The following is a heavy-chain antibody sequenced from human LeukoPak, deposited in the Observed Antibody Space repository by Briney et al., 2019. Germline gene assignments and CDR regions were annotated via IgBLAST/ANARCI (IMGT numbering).Heavy chain of an antibody. CDR1: GHSIRSGSY. D-gene: IGHD1-26*01. Sequence: SETPSLTCDVSGHSIRSGSYWGWIWQPPGKGLEWIGSIYHSGNTCYNSSLKSRLIISVDTSKNQISLKLSSVAAADTAIYYCARGRGGSGDRVIFDIWGQGTLVTISS. V-gene: IGHV4-38-2*01. CDR2: IYHSGNT. J-gene: IGHJ4*02. CDR3: ARGRGGSGDRVIFDI.